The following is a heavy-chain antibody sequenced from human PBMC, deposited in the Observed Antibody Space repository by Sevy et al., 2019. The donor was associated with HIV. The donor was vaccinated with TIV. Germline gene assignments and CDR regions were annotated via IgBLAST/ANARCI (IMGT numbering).Heavy chain of an antibody. V-gene: IGHV4-4*07. D-gene: IGHD3-22*01. CDR1: GGSISSYY. Sequence: SETLSLTCTVSGGSISSYYWSWIRQPAGKGLEWIGRIYTSGSTNYNPSLKSRVTMSVDTSKNQFSLKLGSVTAADTAVYYCARDGARTYYYDSSGGYYYYMDVWGKGTTVTVSS. CDR2: IYTSGST. J-gene: IGHJ6*03. CDR3: ARDGARTYYYDSSGGYYYYMDV.